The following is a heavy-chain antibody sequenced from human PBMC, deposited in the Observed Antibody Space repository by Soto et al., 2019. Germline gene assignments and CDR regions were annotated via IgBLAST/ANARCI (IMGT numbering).Heavy chain of an antibody. CDR1: GGTFSSYA. J-gene: IGHJ6*02. CDR3: ARGAFLASWYLRTNYYGMDV. V-gene: IGHV1-69*06. CDR2: IIPIFGTA. Sequence: QVQLVQSGAEVKKPGSSVKVSCKASGGTFSSYAISWVRQAPGQGLEWMGGIIPIFGTANYAQKFQGRVTITADKSNSTAYLELSSLRSEDTAVYYCARGAFLASWYLRTNYYGMDVWGQGTTVTVSS. D-gene: IGHD6-13*01.